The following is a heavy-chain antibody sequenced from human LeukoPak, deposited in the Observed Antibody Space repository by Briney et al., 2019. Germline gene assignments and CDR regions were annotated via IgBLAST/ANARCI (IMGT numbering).Heavy chain of an antibody. CDR1: GYSFSSGYY. V-gene: IGHV4-38-2*01. Sequence: PSETLSLTCAASGYSFSSGYYWGWIRQPPGKGLEWIGSIYHSGSTYYNPSLKSRVTISVDTSKNQFSLKLSSVTAADTAVYHCAIGPGYGSGWYLYWGQGTLVTVSS. CDR2: IYHSGST. CDR3: AIGPGYGSGWYLY. D-gene: IGHD6-19*01. J-gene: IGHJ4*02.